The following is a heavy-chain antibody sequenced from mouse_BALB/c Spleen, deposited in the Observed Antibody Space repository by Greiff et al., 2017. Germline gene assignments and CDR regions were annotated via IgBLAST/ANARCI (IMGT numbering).Heavy chain of an antibody. Sequence: EVQLQQSGAELVKPGASVKLSCTASGFNIKDTYMHWVKQRPEQGLEWIGRIDPANGNTKYDPKFQGKASITADTSSNTAYLQLSSLTSEDTAVYYCTTVVATRYFDVWGAGTTVTVSS. V-gene: IGHV14-3*02. D-gene: IGHD1-1*01. J-gene: IGHJ1*01. CDR1: GFNIKDTY. CDR2: IDPANGNT. CDR3: TTVVATRYFDV.